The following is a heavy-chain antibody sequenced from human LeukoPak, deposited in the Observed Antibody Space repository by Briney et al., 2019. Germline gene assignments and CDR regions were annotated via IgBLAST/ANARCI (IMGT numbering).Heavy chain of an antibody. CDR2: FDPEDGET. CDR1: GYTLTELS. D-gene: IGHD1-26*01. CDR3: ASSLPPIVGGD. J-gene: IGHJ4*02. V-gene: IGHV1-24*01. Sequence: ASVKVSCKVSGYTLTELSMHWVRQAPGKGLEWMGGFDPEDGETIYAQKFQGRVTITADESTSTAYMELSSLRSEDTAVYYCASSLPPIVGGDWGQGTLVTVSS.